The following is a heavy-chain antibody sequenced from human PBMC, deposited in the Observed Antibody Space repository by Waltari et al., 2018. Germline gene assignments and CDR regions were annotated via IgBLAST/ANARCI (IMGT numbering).Heavy chain of an antibody. D-gene: IGHD6-19*01. J-gene: IGHJ4*02. CDR1: GGSVSSGDYY. Sequence: QVQLQESGPGLVKPSETLSLTCTVSGGSVSSGDYYWNWIRQPPGKGLEWIGYIYNTGSTNYNPSRKSRLTISRDTSKNQFSLQLSSVTVADTAVYYCARLSSGLDYWGRGSLVTVSS. CDR3: ARLSSGLDY. V-gene: IGHV4-61*08. CDR2: IYNTGST.